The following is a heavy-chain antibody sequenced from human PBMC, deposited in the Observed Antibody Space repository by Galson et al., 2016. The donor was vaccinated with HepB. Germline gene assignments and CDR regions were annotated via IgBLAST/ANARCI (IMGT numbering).Heavy chain of an antibody. D-gene: IGHD2-2*03. J-gene: IGHJ4*02. Sequence: SLRLSCAASGFIFSSHGFYWVRQAPGKGLEWVAIIWFDGSQKYYADSVKGRFTVSRDDSKSTLYLQMSSLRVEDTAVYYCARDDGLARLGHWGQGTLVSVSS. CDR2: IWFDGSQK. V-gene: IGHV3-33*01. CDR3: ARDDGLARLGH. CDR1: GFIFSSHG.